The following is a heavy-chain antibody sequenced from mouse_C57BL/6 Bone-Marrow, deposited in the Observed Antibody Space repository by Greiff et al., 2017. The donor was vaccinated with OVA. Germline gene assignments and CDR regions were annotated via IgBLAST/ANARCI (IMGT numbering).Heavy chain of an antibody. D-gene: IGHD4-1*01. CDR3: TTGANWEAY. CDR2: INPSSGYT. J-gene: IGHJ3*01. V-gene: IGHV1-7*01. CDR1: GYTFTSYW. Sequence: QVQLQQSGAELAKPGASVKLSCKASGYTFTSYWMHWVQQRPGQGLEWIGYINPSSGYTKYDQKFKDKATLTADKSSSKAYMQLSSLTYEDSAVYYCTTGANWEAYWGQGTLVTVSA.